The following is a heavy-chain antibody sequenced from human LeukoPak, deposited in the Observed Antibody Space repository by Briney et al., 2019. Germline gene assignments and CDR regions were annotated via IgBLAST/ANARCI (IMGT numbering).Heavy chain of an antibody. CDR2: IGPHSTFT. V-gene: IGHV1-2*02. D-gene: IGHD2-21*01. J-gene: IGHJ4*02. CDR3: VREGEGPVSKAFEY. CDR1: GFTFTDHY. Sequence: GASVKVSCKTSGFTFTDHYIHWVRQGPGQGLEWMGYIGPHSTFTSSPQEFQGRVTMTRDASMSTAYMELTRLTSDDTAVYYCVREGEGPVSKAFEYWGQGTLVTVSS.